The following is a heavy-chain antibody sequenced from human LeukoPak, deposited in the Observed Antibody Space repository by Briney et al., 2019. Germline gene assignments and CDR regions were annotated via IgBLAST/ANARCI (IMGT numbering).Heavy chain of an antibody. CDR1: GGSISSSDYY. Sequence: PSETLSLTCTVSGGSISSSDYYWDWIRQPPGMGLEYIGSIYYSGSTYYNPSLKSRVTISVDTSKNQFSLKLSSVTAADTAVYYCARHRGSSSLFDYWGQGTLVTVSS. J-gene: IGHJ4*02. V-gene: IGHV4-39*01. CDR2: IYYSGST. CDR3: ARHRGSSSLFDY. D-gene: IGHD6-6*01.